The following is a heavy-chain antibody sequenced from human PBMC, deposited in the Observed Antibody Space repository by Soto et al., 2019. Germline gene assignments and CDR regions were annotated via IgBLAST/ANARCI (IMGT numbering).Heavy chain of an antibody. CDR1: GFTFSSYA. CDR2: ISNDGNNK. Sequence: SLRLSCAASGFTFSSYAMHWVRRAPGKGLEWVAVISNDGNNKYYGDSVKGRFTISRDNSKNTLYLQMNSLRAEDTAVYYCAKDGGAAVAGTLNYWGQGTLVTVSS. V-gene: IGHV3-30-3*01. D-gene: IGHD6-19*01. J-gene: IGHJ4*02. CDR3: AKDGGAAVAGTLNY.